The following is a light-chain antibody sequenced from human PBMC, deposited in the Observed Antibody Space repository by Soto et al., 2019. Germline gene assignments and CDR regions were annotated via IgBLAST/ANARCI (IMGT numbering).Light chain of an antibody. CDR2: DAS. Sequence: DIQMTQSPSTLSASVGDRVTITCRASRSISNLLAWYQQRPGIAPKLLIFDASILQSGVPSRFSGSGSGTEFTLTISSLQPDDFATYYCQQYNSYSGGTFGQGAKVDIK. CDR1: RSISNL. J-gene: IGKJ1*01. V-gene: IGKV1-5*01. CDR3: QQYNSYSGGT.